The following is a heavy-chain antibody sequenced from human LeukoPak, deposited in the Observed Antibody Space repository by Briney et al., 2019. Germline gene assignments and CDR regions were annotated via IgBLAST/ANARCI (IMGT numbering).Heavy chain of an antibody. J-gene: IGHJ6*02. V-gene: IGHV4-59*01. D-gene: IGHD3-10*01. Sequence: PSETLSLTCTVSGGSISSYYWSWIRQPPGKGLEWIGYIYYSGSTNYSPSLKSRVTISVDTSKNQFSLKLSSMTAADTAVYYCARAKRSMVRGVDYYYGMDVWGQGTTVTVSS. CDR3: ARAKRSMVRGVDYYYGMDV. CDR1: GGSISSYY. CDR2: IYYSGST.